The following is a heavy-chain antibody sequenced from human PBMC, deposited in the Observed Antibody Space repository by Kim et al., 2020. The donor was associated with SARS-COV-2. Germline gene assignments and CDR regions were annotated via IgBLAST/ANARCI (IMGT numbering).Heavy chain of an antibody. Sequence: GGSLRLSCAASGFTFSAYWMHWVRQVPGKGLVWFSRINPDGSSTFYADSLKGRFTISRDNAKNTLYLQMNSLRAEDTAVYYCAREPNTSWYYFDYWGQGT. CDR2: INPDGSST. J-gene: IGHJ4*02. CDR3: AREPNTSWYYFDY. V-gene: IGHV3-74*01. CDR1: GFTFSAYW.